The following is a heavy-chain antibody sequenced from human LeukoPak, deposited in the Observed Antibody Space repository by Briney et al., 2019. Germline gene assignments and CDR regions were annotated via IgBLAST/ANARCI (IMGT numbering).Heavy chain of an antibody. Sequence: GGSLRLSCAASGFTFSSHWMHWVRQAPGKGLVWVSRINSDGSSTSYADSVKGRFTISRDNAKNTLYLQMNSLRAEDTAVYYCARKSVGANPGYFDYWGQGTLVTVSS. V-gene: IGHV3-74*01. CDR1: GFTFSSHW. CDR2: INSDGSST. CDR3: ARKSVGANPGYFDY. J-gene: IGHJ4*02. D-gene: IGHD1-26*01.